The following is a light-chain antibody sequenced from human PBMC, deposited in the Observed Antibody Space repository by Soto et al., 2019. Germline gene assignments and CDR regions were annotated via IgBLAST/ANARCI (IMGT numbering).Light chain of an antibody. V-gene: IGLV4-69*01. CDR3: QTWGTGIWV. Sequence: QLVLTQSPSASASLGASVKLTCTLSSGHSSYAIAWHQQQPEKGPRYLMKLNSDGSHSKGDGIPDRFSGSSSGAERYLTISSLPYEDEADYYCQTWGTGIWVFGGGTKLTVL. CDR2: LNSDGSH. CDR1: SGHSSYA. J-gene: IGLJ3*02.